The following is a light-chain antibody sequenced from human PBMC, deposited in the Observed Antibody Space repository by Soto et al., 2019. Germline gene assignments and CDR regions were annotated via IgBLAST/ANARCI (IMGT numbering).Light chain of an antibody. CDR3: NTYAASNNLV. CDR2: EVS. CDR1: SSDVGAYNY. Sequence: QSALTQPPSASGSPGQSVTISCTGTSSDVGAYNYVSWYQQHPGKAPKLIIYEVSKRPSGVPDRFSGSKSGNTASLTVSGLQAEDEADYYCNTYAASNNLVFGGGTKLTVL. V-gene: IGLV2-8*01. J-gene: IGLJ2*01.